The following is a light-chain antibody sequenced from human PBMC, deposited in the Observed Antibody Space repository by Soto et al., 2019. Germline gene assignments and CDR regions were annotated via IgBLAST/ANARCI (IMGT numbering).Light chain of an antibody. CDR3: QQRSNWPPEWT. CDR1: QSVSSY. J-gene: IGKJ1*01. V-gene: IGKV3-11*01. CDR2: DAS. Sequence: EIVLPPSPATLSLSPVESATLSCRASQSVSSYLAWYQQKTGQAPRLLIYDASNRATGIPARFSGSVSGTDFTLTISRLEPEEFAGYYCQQRSNWPPEWTGGQGTKVDIK.